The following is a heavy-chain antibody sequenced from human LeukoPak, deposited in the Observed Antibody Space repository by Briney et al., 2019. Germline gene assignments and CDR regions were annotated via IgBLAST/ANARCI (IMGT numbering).Heavy chain of an antibody. Sequence: ASVKVSCKASGYTFTNYGITWVRQAPGQGLEWMGWISGYNGHTNYAQKFQGRVTITADESTSTAYMELSSLRSEDTAVYYCARAGGLGRGSWFDPWGQGTLVTVSS. CDR1: GYTFTNYG. J-gene: IGHJ5*02. D-gene: IGHD3-10*01. CDR3: ARAGGLGRGSWFDP. CDR2: ISGYNGHT. V-gene: IGHV1-18*01.